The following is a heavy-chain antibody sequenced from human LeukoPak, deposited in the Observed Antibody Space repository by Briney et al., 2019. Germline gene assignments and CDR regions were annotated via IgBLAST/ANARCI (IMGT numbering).Heavy chain of an antibody. V-gene: IGHV1-46*01. J-gene: IGHJ5*02. D-gene: IGHD3-22*01. Sequence: GASVKVSCKASGYTFTSYYMHWVRQAPGQGLEWMGIINPSGGSTSYAQKFQGRVTMTRDTSTSTVYMELSSLRSEDTAVYYCARGSFTMIVVVTTGWFDPWGQGTLVTVSS. CDR3: ARGSFTMIVVVTTGWFDP. CDR2: INPSGGST. CDR1: GYTFTSYY.